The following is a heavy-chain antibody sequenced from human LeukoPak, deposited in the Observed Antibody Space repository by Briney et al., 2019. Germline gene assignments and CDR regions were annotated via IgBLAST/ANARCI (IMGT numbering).Heavy chain of an antibody. D-gene: IGHD2-2*01. CDR2: VDPESGAA. CDR1: GYSLTELS. Sequence: GASVKVPCKVSGYSLTELSTHWVRQAPGKGLEWMGGVDPESGAAMYAQKLQGRVTMTEDTSTDTAYMELNSLTSDDTAVYYCATGPTMPEPDTPPGLLDFWGQGTLVTVSS. J-gene: IGHJ4*02. V-gene: IGHV1-24*01. CDR3: ATGPTMPEPDTPPGLLDF.